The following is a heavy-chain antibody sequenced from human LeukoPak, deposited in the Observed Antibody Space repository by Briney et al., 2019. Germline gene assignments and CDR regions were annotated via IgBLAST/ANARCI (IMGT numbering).Heavy chain of an antibody. CDR3: ARELASLPVFDY. Sequence: PGGSLRLSCAASGFTFSSYSMNWVRQAPGKGLEWVSSISSSSSYIYYADSVKGRFTISRDNAKNSLYLQMNSLRAEDTAMYYCARELASLPVFDYWGQGTLVTVSS. CDR2: ISSSSSYI. J-gene: IGHJ4*02. V-gene: IGHV3-21*01. D-gene: IGHD2-2*01. CDR1: GFTFSSYS.